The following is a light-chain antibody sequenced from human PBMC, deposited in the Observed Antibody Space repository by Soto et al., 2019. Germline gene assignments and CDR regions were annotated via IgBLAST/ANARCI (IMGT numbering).Light chain of an antibody. CDR2: DVT. Sequence: QSALAQPASVSGSPGQSITISCTGTSSDIGAYTLVSWYQQHPGKAPKIIIYDVTQRPSGISNRFSGSKSGNPASLTISGLQAEDEADYYCCSYAGSPFVFGTGTKVTVL. CDR3: CSYAGSPFV. CDR1: SSDIGAYTL. J-gene: IGLJ1*01. V-gene: IGLV2-23*02.